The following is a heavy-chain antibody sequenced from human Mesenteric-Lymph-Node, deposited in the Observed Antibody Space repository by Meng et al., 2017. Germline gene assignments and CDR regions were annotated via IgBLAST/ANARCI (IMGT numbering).Heavy chain of an antibody. Sequence: QWQVRQWGAGRLKPSETLSLTLVDHGGAFFNSHWTFLRQPPGKGLEXVGAINHSGITPYNPSLNGRVTISGDTSKNHFSLTLSSVTAADTAVYYCFHSKYSFDLWGQGTLVTVSS. J-gene: IGHJ4*02. CDR1: GGAFFNSH. CDR2: INHSGIT. V-gene: IGHV4-34*02. CDR3: FHSKYSFDL. D-gene: IGHD5-18*01.